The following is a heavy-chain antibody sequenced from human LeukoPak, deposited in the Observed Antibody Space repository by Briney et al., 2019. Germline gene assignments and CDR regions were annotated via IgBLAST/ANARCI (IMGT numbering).Heavy chain of an antibody. Sequence: GGSLRLSCAASGFTFSSYWMHWVRQVSGKGLVWVSHINSDGSTTTYADSVKGRFTISRDNAKNTLYLQMNSLRAEDTAVYYCARPSVAGGRGFDIWGQGTMVTVSS. D-gene: IGHD5-24*01. V-gene: IGHV3-74*01. CDR3: ARPSVAGGRGFDI. CDR1: GFTFSSYW. J-gene: IGHJ3*02. CDR2: INSDGSTT.